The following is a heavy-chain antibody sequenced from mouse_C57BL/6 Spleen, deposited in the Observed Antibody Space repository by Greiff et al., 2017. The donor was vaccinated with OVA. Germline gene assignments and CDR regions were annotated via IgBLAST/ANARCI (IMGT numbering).Heavy chain of an antibody. CDR2: INYDGSST. D-gene: IGHD2-3*01. CDR1: GFTFSDYY. J-gene: IGHJ1*03. Sequence: EVQLVESEGGLVQPGSSMKLSCTASGFTFSDYYMAWVRQVPEKGLEWVANINYDGSSTFYLDSLKSRFIISRDNAKNILYLQMSSLKSEDTATYYCARDRGYYPYWYFDVWGTGTTVTVSS. CDR3: ARDRGYYPYWYFDV. V-gene: IGHV5-16*01.